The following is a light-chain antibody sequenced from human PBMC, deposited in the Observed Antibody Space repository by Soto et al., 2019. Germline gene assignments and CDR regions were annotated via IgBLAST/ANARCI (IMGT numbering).Light chain of an antibody. CDR2: AAS. V-gene: IGKV1-12*01. Sequence: DIQMTQSPSSVSASVGDRVTITCRASQGISSWLSWSQQKPGPAPKLLIYAASSLQSGVPSRFSGSGSWTDFTLTISSLKPEDLATYYCTHANFLPITFGGGTKVEIK. CDR3: THANFLPIT. CDR1: QGISSW. J-gene: IGKJ4*01.